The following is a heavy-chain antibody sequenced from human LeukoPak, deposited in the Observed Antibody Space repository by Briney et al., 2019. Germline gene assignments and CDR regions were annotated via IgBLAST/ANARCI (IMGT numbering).Heavy chain of an antibody. CDR3: ARGRRDSEYVGGLGY. CDR1: GFTFSNYW. V-gene: IGHV3-7*03. J-gene: IGHJ4*02. D-gene: IGHD3-16*01. CDR2: IKEDGSVK. Sequence: GGSLRLSCEASGFTFSNYWMSWVRQAPGKGMEWLANIKEDGSVKYYVDSVKGRFTISRDNAKNLLFLQMNSLRAEDTAVYSCARGRRDSEYVGGLGYWGQGILVTVSS.